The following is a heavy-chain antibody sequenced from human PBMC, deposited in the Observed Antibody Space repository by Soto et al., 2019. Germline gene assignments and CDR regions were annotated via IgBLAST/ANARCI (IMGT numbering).Heavy chain of an antibody. J-gene: IGHJ6*02. CDR2: IIPIFGTA. Sequence: ASVKVSCKASGGTFSSYAISWVRQAPGQGPEWMGGIIPIFGTANYAQKFQGRVTITADESTSTAYMELSSLRSEDTAVYYCARRGSHYMRLSYYYGMDVWGQGTTVIASS. D-gene: IGHD4-4*01. CDR3: ARRGSHYMRLSYYYGMDV. CDR1: GGTFSSYA. V-gene: IGHV1-69*13.